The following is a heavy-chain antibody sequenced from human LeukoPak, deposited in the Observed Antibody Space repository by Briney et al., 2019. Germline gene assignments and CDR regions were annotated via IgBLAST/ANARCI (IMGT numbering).Heavy chain of an antibody. D-gene: IGHD3-10*01. Sequence: GASLQISCEGAGSTFTSYWIGWVRQLPGKGLEWTGIIYPDDSDTGYSPSFQGQVTISADKSISTAYLQWSGLQASDTAMYYCARDYGSGSYYYDYWGQGTLVTVSS. CDR2: IYPDDSDT. J-gene: IGHJ4*02. V-gene: IGHV5-51*01. CDR1: GSTFTSYW. CDR3: ARDYGSGSYYYDY.